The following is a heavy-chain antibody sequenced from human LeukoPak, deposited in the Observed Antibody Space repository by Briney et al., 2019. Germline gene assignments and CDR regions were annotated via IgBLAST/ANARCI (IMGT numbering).Heavy chain of an antibody. V-gene: IGHV4-34*01. J-gene: IGHJ4*02. CDR1: GGSFSGYY. CDR3: ARVGVVVPAGFDY. Sequence: SETLSLTCAVYGGSFSGYYWSWIRQPPGKGLEWIGEINHSGSTNYNPSLKSRVTISVDTSKNQFSLKLSSVTAADTAVYYCARVGVVVPAGFDYWGQGTLVTVSS. D-gene: IGHD2-2*01. CDR2: INHSGST.